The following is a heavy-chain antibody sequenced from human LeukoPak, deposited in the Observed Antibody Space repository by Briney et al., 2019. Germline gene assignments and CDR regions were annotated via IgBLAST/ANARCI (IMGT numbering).Heavy chain of an antibody. D-gene: IGHD6-6*01. CDR3: AKGAPSSSSIFDF. J-gene: IGHJ4*02. CDR1: GFTFGHNA. V-gene: IGHV3-23*01. Sequence: GGSLRVSCVASGFTFGHNAMAWVRQAPGKRLEWVSALSGSGGDTFYADSVKGRFTISRDNSKNTLYLQLSSLRPDDTAVYYCAKGAPSSSSIFDFWGPGTLVTVSS. CDR2: LSGSGGDT.